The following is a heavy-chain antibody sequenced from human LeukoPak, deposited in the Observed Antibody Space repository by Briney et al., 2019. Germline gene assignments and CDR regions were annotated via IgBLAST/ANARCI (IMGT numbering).Heavy chain of an antibody. CDR3: AKALRITMVRGGFDY. CDR1: GFTFDDYA. Sequence: PGGSLRLSCAASGFTFDDYAMHWARQGPGKGLEWVSGISWNSGSIAYADSVKGRFTISRDNAKNSLYLQMNSLRAEDTALYYCAKALRITMVRGGFDYWGQGTLVTVSS. CDR2: ISWNSGSI. D-gene: IGHD3-10*01. J-gene: IGHJ4*02. V-gene: IGHV3-9*01.